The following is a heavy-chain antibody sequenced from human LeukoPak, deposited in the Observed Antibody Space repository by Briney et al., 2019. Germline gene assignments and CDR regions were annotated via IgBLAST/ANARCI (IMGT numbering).Heavy chain of an antibody. D-gene: IGHD6-19*01. CDR1: GGSISSSSYY. CDR2: INHSGST. CDR3: ASRGGDSSGSY. J-gene: IGHJ4*02. Sequence: PSETLSLTCTVSGGSISSSSYYWGWIRQPPGKGLEWIGEINHSGSTNYNPSLKSRVTISVDTSKNQFSLELSSVTAADTAVYYCASRGGDSSGSYWGQGTLVTVSS. V-gene: IGHV4-39*07.